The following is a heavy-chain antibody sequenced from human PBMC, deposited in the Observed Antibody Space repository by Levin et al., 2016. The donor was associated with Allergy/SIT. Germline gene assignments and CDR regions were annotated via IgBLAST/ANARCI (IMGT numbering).Heavy chain of an antibody. V-gene: IGHV3-48*01. J-gene: IGHJ5*02. CDR1: GFSFSSYS. CDR2: ISKSSSTT. Sequence: GGSLRLSCAASGFSFSSYSMNWVRQAPGKGLEWVSYISKSSSTTYYADAVKGRFTISRDNAKNSLYLQMNSLRVEDTAVYYCGRDPNDYGDSVYADPWGQGSLVTVSS. CDR3: GRDPNDYGDSVYADP. D-gene: IGHD4/OR15-4a*01.